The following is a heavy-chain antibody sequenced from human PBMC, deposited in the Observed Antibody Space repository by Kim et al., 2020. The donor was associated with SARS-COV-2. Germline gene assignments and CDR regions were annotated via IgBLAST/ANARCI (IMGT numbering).Heavy chain of an antibody. Sequence: ASVKVSCKASGYTFTSYDINWVRQATGQGLEWMGWMNPNSGNTGYAQKFQGRVTMTRNTSISTAYMELSSLRSEDTAVYYCARGEDCSGGSCYFYYYYYYGMDVWGQGTTVTVSS. J-gene: IGHJ6*02. D-gene: IGHD2-15*01. CDR3: ARGEDCSGGSCYFYYYYYYGMDV. CDR2: MNPNSGNT. CDR1: GYTFTSYD. V-gene: IGHV1-8*01.